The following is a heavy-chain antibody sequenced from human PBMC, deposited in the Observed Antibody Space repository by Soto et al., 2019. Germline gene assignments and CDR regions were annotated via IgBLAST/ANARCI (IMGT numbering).Heavy chain of an antibody. D-gene: IGHD2-15*01. CDR3: AKDLGLLYLSHASEI. CDR1: GFTFGSYG. Sequence: GGSLRLSCASSGFTFGSYGMHWVRQAPGKGLEWVALISYDGSKKYYADSLKGRFTISRDNSKKTLFLQMNTLRAEDTAVYYCAKDLGLLYLSHASEIWGQGTMVTVSS. CDR2: ISYDGSKK. J-gene: IGHJ3*02. V-gene: IGHV3-30*18.